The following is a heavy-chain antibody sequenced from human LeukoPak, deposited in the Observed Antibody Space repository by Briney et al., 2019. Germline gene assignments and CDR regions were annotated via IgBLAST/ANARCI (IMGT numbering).Heavy chain of an antibody. CDR2: INHSGST. V-gene: IGHV4-34*01. CDR3: ARHRARWYPFDY. Sequence: SETLSLTCTVSGGSISSYYWSWIRQPPGKGLEWIGEINHSGSTNYNPSLKSRVTISVDTSKNQFSLKLSSVTAADTAVYYCARHRARWYPFDYWGQGTLVTVSS. J-gene: IGHJ4*02. D-gene: IGHD6-13*01. CDR1: GGSISSYY.